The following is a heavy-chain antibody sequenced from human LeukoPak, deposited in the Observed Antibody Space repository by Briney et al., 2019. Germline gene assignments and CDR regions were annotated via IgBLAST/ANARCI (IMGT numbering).Heavy chain of an antibody. J-gene: IGHJ6*03. CDR1: TFSSYX. Sequence: TFSSYXXXWVRQAXGQGIEWXGGIIPIFGTANYAQKFQGRVTINADESTSTAYMELRRLRYGDTAVYYCARGQWGYSYASDYYYYYMDVWGKGTTVTVSS. V-gene: IGHV1-69*01. CDR3: ARGQWGYSYASDYYYYYMDV. D-gene: IGHD5-18*01. CDR2: IIPIFGTA.